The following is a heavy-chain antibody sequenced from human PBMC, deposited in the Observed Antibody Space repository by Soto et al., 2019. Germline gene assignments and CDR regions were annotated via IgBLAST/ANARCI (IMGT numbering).Heavy chain of an antibody. Sequence: QVQLVQSGAEVKKPGSSVKVSCKASGGTFSSYTISWVRQAPGQGLEWMGRIIPILGIANYAQKFQGRVTITADKSTSTAYMELSSMRSEDTAVYYCARERGDVVVTDASNWFDPWGQGTLVTVSS. D-gene: IGHD2-2*01. CDR1: GGTFSSYT. CDR3: ARERGDVVVTDASNWFDP. CDR2: IIPILGIA. V-gene: IGHV1-69*08. J-gene: IGHJ5*02.